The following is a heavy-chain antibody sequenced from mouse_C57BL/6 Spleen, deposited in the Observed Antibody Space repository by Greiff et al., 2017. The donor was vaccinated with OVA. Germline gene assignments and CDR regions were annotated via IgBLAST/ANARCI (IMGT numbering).Heavy chain of an antibody. J-gene: IGHJ3*01. CDR3: AITTVASQPGFAY. CDR1: GYTFTDYY. CDR2: IYPGSGNT. D-gene: IGHD1-1*01. Sequence: QVQLQQSGAELVRPGASVKLSCKASGYTFTDYYINWVKQRPGQGLEWIARIYPGSGNTYYNEKFKGKATLTAEKSSSTAYMQLSSLTSEDSAVYFCAITTVASQPGFAYWGQGTLVTVSA. V-gene: IGHV1-76*01.